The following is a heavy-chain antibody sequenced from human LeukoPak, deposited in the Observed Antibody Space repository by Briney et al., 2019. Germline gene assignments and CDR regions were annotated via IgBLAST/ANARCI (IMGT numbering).Heavy chain of an antibody. V-gene: IGHV3-7*01. Sequence: QPGGSLRLSCAASGFTFSNYWLTWVRQAPGQGLEWVANIKQDGSEKHYVDSVKGRFTISRDNAKNSLYLQMNSLRAEDTAVYYCARGMLGGVPAVAGTSYFDYWGQGTLVTVSS. CDR2: IKQDGSEK. D-gene: IGHD6-19*01. CDR3: ARGMLGGVPAVAGTSYFDY. CDR1: GFTFSNYW. J-gene: IGHJ4*02.